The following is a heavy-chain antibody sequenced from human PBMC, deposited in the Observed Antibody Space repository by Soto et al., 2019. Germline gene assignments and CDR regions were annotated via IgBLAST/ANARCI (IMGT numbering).Heavy chain of an antibody. J-gene: IGHJ5*02. V-gene: IGHV2-5*02. Sequence: PTLVNPTQTLTLTCTFSGFSLSTSGVGVGWIRQPPGKALEWLALIYWDDDKRYSPSLKSRLTITKDTSKNQQLLTMTNMDPVDTATYYCSHSPREVITTSTPITYYNWFDPWGQGTLVTVSS. CDR2: IYWDDDK. CDR3: SHSPREVITTSTPITYYNWFDP. D-gene: IGHD3-22*01. CDR1: GFSLSTSGVG.